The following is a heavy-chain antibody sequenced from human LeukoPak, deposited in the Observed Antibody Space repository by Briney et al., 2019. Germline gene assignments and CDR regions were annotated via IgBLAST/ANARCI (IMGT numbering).Heavy chain of an antibody. D-gene: IGHD3-3*01. CDR2: IYHSGST. Sequence: PSQTLSLTCTVSGGSISSGGYYWSWIRQPPGKGLEWIGYIYHSGSTNYNPSLKSRVTISVDTSKNQFSLKLSSVTAADTAVYYCAREGLRFLEWLSSEAFDIWGQGTMVTVSS. V-gene: IGHV4-61*08. J-gene: IGHJ3*02. CDR3: AREGLRFLEWLSSEAFDI. CDR1: GGSISSGGYY.